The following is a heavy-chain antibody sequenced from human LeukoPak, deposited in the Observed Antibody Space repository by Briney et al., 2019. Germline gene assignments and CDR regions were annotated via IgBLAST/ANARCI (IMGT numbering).Heavy chain of an antibody. CDR2: IYYSGSS. J-gene: IGHJ4*02. CDR1: GGPISSYY. V-gene: IGHV4-59*01. D-gene: IGHD4-17*01. Sequence: SETLSLTCTVSGGPISSYYWSWIRQSPGKGLEWIGYIYYSGSSNYNPSLRSRVTISVDTSKNQFSLKLSSVTAADTAVYYCARNRDYGDYGGFDYWGQGTLVTVSS. CDR3: ARNRDYGDYGGFDY.